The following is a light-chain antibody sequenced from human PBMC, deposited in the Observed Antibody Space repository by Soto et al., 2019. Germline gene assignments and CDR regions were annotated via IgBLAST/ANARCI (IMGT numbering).Light chain of an antibody. J-gene: IGLJ2*01. CDR1: SSNIGAGYD. V-gene: IGLV1-40*01. CDR2: GNS. CDR3: QSYDGSLSGRGV. Sequence: QAVVTQPPSVSGAPGQRVTISCTGSSSNIGAGYDVHWYQQLPGTAPKLLIYGNSNRPSGVPDRFSGSKSGTSASLAITGLQAEDEADYYCQSYDGSLSGRGVFGGGTKLTVL.